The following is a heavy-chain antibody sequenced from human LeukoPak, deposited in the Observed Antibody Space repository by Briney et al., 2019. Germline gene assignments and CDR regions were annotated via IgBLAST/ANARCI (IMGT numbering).Heavy chain of an antibody. CDR3: AREIAAALNWFDP. J-gene: IGHJ5*02. Sequence: PGGSLRLSCAASGFTFSSYWMRWVRQAPGKGLVWVSRINSDGSSTSYADSVKGRFTISRDNAKNTLYLQMNSLRAEDTAVYYCAREIAAALNWFDPWGQGTLVTVSS. D-gene: IGHD6-13*01. V-gene: IGHV3-74*01. CDR1: GFTFSSYW. CDR2: INSDGSST.